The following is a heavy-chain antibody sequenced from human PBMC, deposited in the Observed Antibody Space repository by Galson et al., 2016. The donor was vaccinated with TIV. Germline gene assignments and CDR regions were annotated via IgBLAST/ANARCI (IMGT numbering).Heavy chain of an antibody. CDR1: GDSMSTYY. CDR2: VYYSGST. D-gene: IGHD5-12*01. V-gene: IGHV4-59*01. Sequence: SETLSLTCTVSGDSMSTYYWTWIRQPPGKGLEWIGHVYYSGSTDYNPSLKSRVTISMDKSKNQFSLKLSSVTAADTAVYYCARDKSGYDPVDHFYYYMDVWGKGTTVTVS. CDR3: ARDKSGYDPVDHFYYYMDV. J-gene: IGHJ6*03.